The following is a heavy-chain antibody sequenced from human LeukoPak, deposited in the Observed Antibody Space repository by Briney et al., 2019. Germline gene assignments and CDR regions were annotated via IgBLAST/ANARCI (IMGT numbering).Heavy chain of an antibody. CDR1: GGSINSYY. CDR3: ARVVGATENWFDP. CDR2: IYDSGST. V-gene: IGHV4-59*12. D-gene: IGHD1-26*01. J-gene: IGHJ5*02. Sequence: SETLSLTCTVSGGSINSYYWSWIRQPPGKGLEWIGYIYDSGSTNYNPSLKSRVTISVDKSKNQFSLKLNSVTAADTAVYYCARVVGATENWFDPWGQGTLVTVSS.